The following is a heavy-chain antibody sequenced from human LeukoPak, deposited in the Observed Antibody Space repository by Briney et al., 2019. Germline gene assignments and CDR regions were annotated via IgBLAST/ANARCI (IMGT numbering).Heavy chain of an antibody. Sequence: GGSLRLSCAASGFTFSSYAMHWVRQAPGKGLEWVAVISYDGSNKYYADSVKGRFTISRDNSKNTLYLQMNSLRAEDTAVPFDGWGQGTLVTVSS. V-gene: IGHV3-30-3*01. CDR3: G. CDR1: GFTFSSYA. CDR2: ISYDGSNK. J-gene: IGHJ4*02.